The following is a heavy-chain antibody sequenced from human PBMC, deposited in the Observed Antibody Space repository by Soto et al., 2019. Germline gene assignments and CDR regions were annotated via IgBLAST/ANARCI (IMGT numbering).Heavy chain of an antibody. D-gene: IGHD6-6*01. Sequence: QVQLVQSGAEVKKPGASVKVSCKTSGYNFISSEISWVRQAPGKGLELMGWMNPHTGETDATRKFQGRLTMTRNISINTAYLELSSLTSEDTAVYYCAKKHSGSSLAYWGQGSLVTVSS. CDR3: AKKHSGSSLAY. V-gene: IGHV1-8*02. J-gene: IGHJ4*02. CDR2: MNPHTGET. CDR1: GYNFISSE.